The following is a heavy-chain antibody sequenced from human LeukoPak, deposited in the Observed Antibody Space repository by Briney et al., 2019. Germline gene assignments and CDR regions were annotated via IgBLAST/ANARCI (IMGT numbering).Heavy chain of an antibody. V-gene: IGHV1-18*01. Sequence: APVKVSCKASGYTFSTNGISWVRQAPGQGLEWMGWINAYNGNTKYAQKVQGRVTMTTDTSTSTAYMELRSLRFDDTAVYYCARDRTPRYYDFWSGYYPDAFDIWGQGTMVTVSS. J-gene: IGHJ3*02. CDR1: GYTFSTNG. CDR2: INAYNGNT. D-gene: IGHD3-3*01. CDR3: ARDRTPRYYDFWSGYYPDAFDI.